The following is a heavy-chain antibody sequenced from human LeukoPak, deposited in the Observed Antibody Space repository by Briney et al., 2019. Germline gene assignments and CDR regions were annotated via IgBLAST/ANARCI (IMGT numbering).Heavy chain of an antibody. CDR1: GGSISSYY. CDR3: ARDSCSGGSCYNYMDV. D-gene: IGHD2-15*01. Sequence: SETLSLTCTVSGGSISSYYWSWIRQPPGKGLEWIGYIYYSGSTNYNPSLKSRVTISVDTSKNQFSLKLSSVTAADTAVYYCARDSCSGGSCYNYMDVWGKGTTVTVSS. V-gene: IGHV4-59*01. J-gene: IGHJ6*03. CDR2: IYYSGST.